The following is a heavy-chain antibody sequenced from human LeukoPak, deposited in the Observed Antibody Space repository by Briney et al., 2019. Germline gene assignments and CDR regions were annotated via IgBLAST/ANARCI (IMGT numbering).Heavy chain of an antibody. D-gene: IGHD3-3*01. CDR1: GYTFTSYY. CDR3: ARADPSGAHTYYDFWSGYYTSTGVLDY. Sequence: SVKVSCKASGYTFTSYYMHWVRQAPGQGLEWMGGIIPIFGTANYAQKFQGRVTITTDESTSTAYMELSRLRSDDTAVYYCARADPSGAHTYYDFWSGYYTSTGVLDYWGQGTLVTVSS. V-gene: IGHV1-69*05. J-gene: IGHJ4*02. CDR2: IIPIFGTA.